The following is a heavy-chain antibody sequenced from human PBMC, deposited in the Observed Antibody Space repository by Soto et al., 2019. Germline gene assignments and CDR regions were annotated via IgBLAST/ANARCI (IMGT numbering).Heavy chain of an antibody. CDR2: IVPIYGTR. V-gene: IGHV1-69*01. D-gene: IGHD3-10*01. CDR3: ARDLDYYGSGSHYYYGMGV. Sequence: QVQLVQSGAEVKKPGSSVKVSCKASGGTFSRYAFSWVRQAPGQGLEWMGGIVPIYGTRGFAQKFQGRLTITADEPTRTANMELSSLRSEDTAVYYCARDLDYYGSGSHYYYGMGVWGQGTTVTVSS. J-gene: IGHJ6*02. CDR1: GGTFSRYA.